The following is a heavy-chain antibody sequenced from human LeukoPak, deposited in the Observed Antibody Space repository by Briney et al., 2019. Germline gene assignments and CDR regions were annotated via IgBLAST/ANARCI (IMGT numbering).Heavy chain of an antibody. CDR1: GGSISSYY. D-gene: IGHD3-9*01. CDR2: IYYSGST. Sequence: SETLSLTCTVSGGSISSYYWSWIRQPPGKKLEWIGNIYYSGSTHYNPSLKSRVTISVDTSKNQFSLKLSSVTAADTAVYYCARPPYDILTGYSEGAFDIWGQGTMVTVSS. V-gene: IGHV4-59*08. CDR3: ARPPYDILTGYSEGAFDI. J-gene: IGHJ3*02.